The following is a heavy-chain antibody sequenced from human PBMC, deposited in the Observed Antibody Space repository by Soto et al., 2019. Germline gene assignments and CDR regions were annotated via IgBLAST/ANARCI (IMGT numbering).Heavy chain of an antibody. V-gene: IGHV4-31*03. CDR1: GGSISSGGYY. J-gene: IGHJ6*02. CDR3: ARDCTNGVCYTKRPDHYYYGMDV. Sequence: SETLSLTCTVSGGSISSGGYYWSWIRQHPGKGLEWIGYIYYSGSTYYNPSLKSRVTISVDTSKNQFSLKLSSVTAADTAVYYCARDCTNGVCYTKRPDHYYYGMDVWGQGTTVTVSS. CDR2: IYYSGST. D-gene: IGHD2-8*01.